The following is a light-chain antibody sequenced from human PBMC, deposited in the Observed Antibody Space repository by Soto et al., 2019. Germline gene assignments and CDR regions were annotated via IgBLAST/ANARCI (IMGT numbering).Light chain of an antibody. J-gene: IGKJ2*01. CDR2: DAS. Sequence: EIVLTQSPATLSLSPGERATLSCRASQSVSSYLAWYQHKPGQAPRVLIYDASNRATGIPARFSGSGSGTDFTLTISYLEPEDFAVYYCQQRTYWPPYTFGQGTKLEMK. CDR1: QSVSSY. CDR3: QQRTYWPPYT. V-gene: IGKV3-11*01.